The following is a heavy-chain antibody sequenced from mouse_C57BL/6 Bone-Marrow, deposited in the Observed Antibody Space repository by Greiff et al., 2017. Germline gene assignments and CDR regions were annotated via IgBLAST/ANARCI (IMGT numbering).Heavy chain of an antibody. V-gene: IGHV1-50*01. J-gene: IGHJ2*01. Sequence: QVQLQQPGAELVKPGASVKLSCKASGYTFTSYWMQWVKQRPGQGLEWLGEIDPSDSYTNYNQKFKGKATLTVDTSSSTAYMQLSSLTSEDSAVYYCAIYFDYWGQGTTLTVSS. CDR3: AIYFDY. CDR1: GYTFTSYW. CDR2: IDPSDSYT.